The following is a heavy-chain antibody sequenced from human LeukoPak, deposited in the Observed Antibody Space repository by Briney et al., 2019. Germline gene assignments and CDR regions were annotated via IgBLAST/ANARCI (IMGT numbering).Heavy chain of an antibody. J-gene: IGHJ3*02. D-gene: IGHD2-2*01. V-gene: IGHV4-4*07. CDR1: GGSISSYY. CDR3: ARANYPYCSSTSCYLDI. Sequence: SETLSLTCTVSGGSISSYYWSWIRQPAGKGLEWIGRIYTSGRTNYNPSLKSRVTMSVDTSKNQFSLKLSSVTAADTAVYYCARANYPYCSSTSCYLDIWGQGTMVTVSS. CDR2: IYTSGRT.